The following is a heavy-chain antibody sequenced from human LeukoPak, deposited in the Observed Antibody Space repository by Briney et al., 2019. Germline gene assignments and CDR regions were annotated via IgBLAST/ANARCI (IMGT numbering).Heavy chain of an antibody. CDR3: ARLQRITMAGPDYWYFDL. Sequence: SETLSLTCTVSGDSISSYYWSWIRLPPEKGLEWIGYVYYSGSTNYNPSLKSRVTISVDTSKTQFSLKMTSVTAADTAVYYCARLQRITMAGPDYWYFDLWGRGTLVTVSS. CDR2: VYYSGST. V-gene: IGHV4-59*01. J-gene: IGHJ2*01. D-gene: IGHD3-10*01. CDR1: GDSISSYY.